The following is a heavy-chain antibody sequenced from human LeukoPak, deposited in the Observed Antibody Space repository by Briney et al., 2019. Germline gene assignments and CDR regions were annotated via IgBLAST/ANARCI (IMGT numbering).Heavy chain of an antibody. D-gene: IGHD4-17*01. CDR3: ASGYGESFFDY. J-gene: IGHJ4*02. V-gene: IGHV3-30*02. Sequence: GESLKISCTASGITFSSDGMHWVRQAPGKGLEWVAFINYDGSNKYYADSVKGRFTISRDNSKNTLYLQMNSLRAEDTAVYYRASGYGESFFDYWGQGTLVTVSS. CDR2: INYDGSNK. CDR1: GITFSSDG.